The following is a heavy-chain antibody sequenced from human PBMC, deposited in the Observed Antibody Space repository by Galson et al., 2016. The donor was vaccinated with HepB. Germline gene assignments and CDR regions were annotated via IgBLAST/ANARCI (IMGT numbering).Heavy chain of an antibody. Sequence: SLRLSCAASGFTFRSYPMHWVRQAPGKGLEWVTVVPHYGNNTYYTDSVKGRFTISRDDSKSTVNLQMNSLRPEDTAVYYCARDLGGYSGYGGNYFGMDVWGQGTTVTVP. V-gene: IGHV3-30-3*01. CDR3: ARDLGGYSGYGGNYFGMDV. CDR1: GFTFRSYP. CDR2: VPHYGNNT. J-gene: IGHJ6*02. D-gene: IGHD5-12*01.